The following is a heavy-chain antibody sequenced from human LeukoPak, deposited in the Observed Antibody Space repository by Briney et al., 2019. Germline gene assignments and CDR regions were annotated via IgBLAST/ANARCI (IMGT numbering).Heavy chain of an antibody. J-gene: IGHJ3*02. Sequence: PGGSLRLSCAASGFTFSSYGMHWVRQAPGKGLEWVAVIWYDGSNKYYADSVKGRFTISRDNSKNTLYLQMNSLRAEDTAVYYCARDNFSGSYYGAFDIWGQGTMDTVSS. CDR3: ARDNFSGSYYGAFDI. V-gene: IGHV3-33*01. CDR2: IWYDGSNK. D-gene: IGHD1-26*01. CDR1: GFTFSSYG.